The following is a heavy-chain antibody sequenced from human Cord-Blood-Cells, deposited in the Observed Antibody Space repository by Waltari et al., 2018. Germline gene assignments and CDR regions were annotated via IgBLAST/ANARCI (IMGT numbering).Heavy chain of an antibody. CDR3: ARFLYSSSSSLTEYFQH. CDR1: GGSIRRVGSY. Sequence: QVQLQESGPGLVKPSQTLSLTCTVSGGSIRRVGSYWSWFRAHPAKGLEWIGYIYYSGSTYYNPSLKSRVTISVDTSKNQFSLKLSSVTAADTAVYYCARFLYSSSSSLTEYFQHWGQGTLVTVSS. D-gene: IGHD6-6*01. CDR2: IYYSGST. J-gene: IGHJ1*01. V-gene: IGHV4-31*03.